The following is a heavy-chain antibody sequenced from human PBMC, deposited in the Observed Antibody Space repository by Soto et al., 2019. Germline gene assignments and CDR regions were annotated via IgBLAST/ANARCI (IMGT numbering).Heavy chain of an antibody. J-gene: IGHJ6*02. CDR1: GYTFTSYY. V-gene: IGHV1-46*01. CDR2: INPSGGST. Sequence: ASVKVSCKASGYTFTSYYMHWVRQAPGQGLEWMGIINPSGGSTSYAQKFQGRVTMTRDTSTSTVYMELSSLRSEDTAVYYCARYRLFAMAPAAPYYYYGMDVWGQGTTVTV. CDR3: ARYRLFAMAPAAPYYYYGMDV. D-gene: IGHD2-2*01.